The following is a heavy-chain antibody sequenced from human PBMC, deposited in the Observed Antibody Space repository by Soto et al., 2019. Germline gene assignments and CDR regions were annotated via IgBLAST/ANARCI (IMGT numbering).Heavy chain of an antibody. V-gene: IGHV1-69*06. CDR1: RGTLSTCG. CDR3: ASRERLDAFDV. D-gene: IGHD1-26*01. J-gene: IGHJ3*01. Sequence: ASVKVSCKASRGTLSTCGITWGRQASGQGLEWMGGIIPIFGSINFAQKFQGRLTITPDKSTSTVYMELSSLTSEDTAVSYCASRERLDAFDVWGQGTMVTVSS. CDR2: IIPIFGSI.